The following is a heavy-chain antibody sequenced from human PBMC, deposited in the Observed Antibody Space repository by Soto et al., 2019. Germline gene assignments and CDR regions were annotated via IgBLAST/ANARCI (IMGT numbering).Heavy chain of an antibody. CDR3: AKAGSGAYCGGDCFDY. J-gene: IGHJ4*02. V-gene: IGHV3-23*01. CDR1: GFTFSSYA. D-gene: IGHD2-21*01. CDR2: ISGSGGST. Sequence: GGSLRLSCAASGFTFSSYAMSWVRQAPGKGLEWVSAISGSGGSTYYADSVKGRFTISRDNSKNTLYLQMNSLRAEDTAVYYCAKAGSGAYCGGDCFDYWGQGTLVTVSS.